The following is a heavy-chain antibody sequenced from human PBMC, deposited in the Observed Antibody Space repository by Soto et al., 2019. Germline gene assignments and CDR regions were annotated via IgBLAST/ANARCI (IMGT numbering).Heavy chain of an antibody. CDR3: ASRYGCNSLAY. CDR1: GGSISSYY. Sequence: SETLSLTCAVSGGSISSYYWSWIRQPPGKGLEWIGYIYYSGSTNYNSSLKSRVTISVDTSKNQFSLKLSSVTAADTAVYYCASRYGCNSLAYWGQGTVVTVSS. CDR2: IYYSGST. V-gene: IGHV4-59*08. D-gene: IGHD2-21*02. J-gene: IGHJ4*02.